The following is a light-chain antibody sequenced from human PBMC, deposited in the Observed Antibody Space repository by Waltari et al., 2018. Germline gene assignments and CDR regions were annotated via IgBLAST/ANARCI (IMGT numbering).Light chain of an antibody. V-gene: IGKV2-28*01. CDR3: MQSLQIPPRT. CDR1: QSLLHSNGYNY. Sequence: DIVMTQSPLSLPVTPGEPASISCRSSQSLLHSNGYNYLDWYLQKPGQSPQLLIYLASNRASGVPDRFRGSGSGTEFTLKISRVEAEDVGVYYCMQSLQIPPRTFGPGTRLEIK. J-gene: IGKJ5*01. CDR2: LAS.